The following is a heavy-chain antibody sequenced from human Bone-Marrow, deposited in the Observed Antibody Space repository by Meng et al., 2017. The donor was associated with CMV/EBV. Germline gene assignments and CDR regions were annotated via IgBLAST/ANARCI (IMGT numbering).Heavy chain of an antibody. Sequence: GGSLRLSCKGSGYSFTSYWIGWVRQMPGKGLEWMGIIYPGDSDTRYSPSFQGQVTISADKSISTDYLQWSSLKASDTAMYYCARLLGHSSWYFMDVWGQGTTVTVSS. J-gene: IGHJ6*02. D-gene: IGHD6-13*01. CDR3: ARLLGHSSWYFMDV. CDR2: IYPGDSDT. V-gene: IGHV5-51*01. CDR1: GYSFTSYW.